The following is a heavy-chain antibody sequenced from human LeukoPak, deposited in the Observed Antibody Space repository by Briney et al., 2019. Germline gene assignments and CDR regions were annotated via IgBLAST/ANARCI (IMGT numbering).Heavy chain of an antibody. CDR3: ARARRRFDP. J-gene: IGHJ5*02. CDR1: GGSFSGYY. CDR2: INHSGST. Sequence: SETLSLTCAVYGGSFSGYYWSWIRQPPGKGLEWIGEINHSGSTNYNPSLKSRVTISVDTSKNQFSLKLSSVTAADTALYSCARARRRFDPWGQGTLVTVSS. V-gene: IGHV4-34*01.